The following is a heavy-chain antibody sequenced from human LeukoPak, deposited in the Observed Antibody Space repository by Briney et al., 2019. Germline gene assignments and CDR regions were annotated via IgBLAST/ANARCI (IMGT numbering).Heavy chain of an antibody. V-gene: IGHV1-3*01. Sequence: RASVKVSCKASGYTFSSYAMHWVRQAPGQRLEWMGWINAGNRNTKYSQKFQGRVTITRDTSASTAYMERSSLRSEDTAVYYCARDLSGTVDYWGQGTLVTVSS. CDR3: ARDLSGTVDY. J-gene: IGHJ4*02. D-gene: IGHD6-13*01. CDR2: INAGNRNT. CDR1: GYTFSSYA.